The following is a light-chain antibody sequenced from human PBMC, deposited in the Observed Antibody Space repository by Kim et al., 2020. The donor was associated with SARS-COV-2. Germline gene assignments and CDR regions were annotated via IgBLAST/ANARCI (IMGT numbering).Light chain of an antibody. J-gene: IGLJ1*01. CDR2: DVT. CDR1: SSDIGRYNY. CDR3: SSYTGSSTLYV. Sequence: QSALTQPASVSGSPGQSITISCTGTSSDIGRYNYVSWYQQHPGKAPKLVINDVTNRPSGVSNRFSGSKSGNTASLTISGLQAEDEADYYCSSYTGSSTLYVFGTGTKVTVL. V-gene: IGLV2-14*03.